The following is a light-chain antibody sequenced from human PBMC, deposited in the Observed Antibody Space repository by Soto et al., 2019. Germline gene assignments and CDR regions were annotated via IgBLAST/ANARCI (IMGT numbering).Light chain of an antibody. Sequence: EIVLTQSPATLSLSPGERATLSCRASQSVSSYLAWYQQKPGQAPRLLIYDASNRATGIPARFSGSGSGTYFTLTLSSLEPEDFAVYYCQQRSNWPRFGQGTKLEIK. J-gene: IGKJ2*01. V-gene: IGKV3-11*01. CDR1: QSVSSY. CDR2: DAS. CDR3: QQRSNWPR.